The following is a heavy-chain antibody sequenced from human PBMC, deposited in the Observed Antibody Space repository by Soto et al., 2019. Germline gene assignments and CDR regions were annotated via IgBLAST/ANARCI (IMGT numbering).Heavy chain of an antibody. CDR2: IRSKAYGGTT. V-gene: IGHV3-49*04. Sequence: PGGSLRLSCTASGFTFGDYAMSWVRQAPGKGLEWVGFIRSKAYGGTTEYAASVKGRFTISRDDSKSIAYLQMNSLKTEDTAVYYCTSQEKNRGTYYDFWSGYSGYYFDYWGQGTLVTVSS. CDR3: TSQEKNRGTYYDFWSGYSGYYFDY. J-gene: IGHJ4*02. CDR1: GFTFGDYA. D-gene: IGHD3-3*01.